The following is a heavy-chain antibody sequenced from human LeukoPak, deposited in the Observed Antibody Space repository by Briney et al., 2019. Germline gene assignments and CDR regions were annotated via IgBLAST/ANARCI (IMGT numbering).Heavy chain of an antibody. D-gene: IGHD2-15*01. Sequence: PGGSLRLSCAASGFTFSSYAMSWVRQAPGKGLEWVSAISGSGGSTYYADSVKGRFTISRDNSKNTLYLQMNSLRAEDTAVYYCAKDRCSGGSCYSPWFDPWGQGTLVTVSS. V-gene: IGHV3-23*01. J-gene: IGHJ5*02. CDR3: AKDRCSGGSCYSPWFDP. CDR2: ISGSGGST. CDR1: GFTFSSYA.